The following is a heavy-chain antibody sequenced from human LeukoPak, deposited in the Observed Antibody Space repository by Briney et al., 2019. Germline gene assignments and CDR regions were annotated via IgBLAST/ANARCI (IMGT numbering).Heavy chain of an antibody. CDR3: ARDRLLMPYYDSSGYYSDY. CDR1: GFTVSSNY. CDR2: IYSGGST. J-gene: IGHJ4*02. D-gene: IGHD3-22*01. V-gene: IGHV3-66*02. Sequence: GGSLRLSCAASGFTVSSNYMSWVRQAPGKGLEWVSVIYSGGSTYYADSVKGRFTISRDNSKNTLYLQMNSLRAEDTAVYYCARDRLLMPYYDSSGYYSDYWGQGTLVTVSS.